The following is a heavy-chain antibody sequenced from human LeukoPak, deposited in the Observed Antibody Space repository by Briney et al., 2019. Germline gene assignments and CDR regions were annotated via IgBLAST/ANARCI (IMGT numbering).Heavy chain of an antibody. Sequence: GASVKVSCKVSGYTLTELSMHWVRQAPGQGLEWMGGIIPIFGTANYAQKFQGRVTITADESTSTAYMELSSLRSEDTAVYYCARGGVYGDYDYWGQGTLVTVSS. V-gene: IGHV1-69*13. J-gene: IGHJ4*02. CDR1: GYTLTELS. D-gene: IGHD4-17*01. CDR2: IIPIFGTA. CDR3: ARGGVYGDYDY.